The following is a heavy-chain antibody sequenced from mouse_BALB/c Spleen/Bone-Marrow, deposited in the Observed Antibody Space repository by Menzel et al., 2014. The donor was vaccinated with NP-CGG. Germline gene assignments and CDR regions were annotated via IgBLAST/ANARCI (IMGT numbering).Heavy chain of an antibody. J-gene: IGHJ3*01. V-gene: IGHV1-54*01. CDR3: ARELGRGFAY. CDR1: GYAFTNYW. Sequence: QVQLQQSGVELVRPGTSVKVSCKASGYAFTNYWIEWVKQRPGQGLEWIGVINPGSGGINYNEKFKGKAILTADKSSNTAYMQLSSLTSDDSAVYFCARELGRGFAYWGQGTLVTVSA. CDR2: INPGSGGI. D-gene: IGHD4-1*01.